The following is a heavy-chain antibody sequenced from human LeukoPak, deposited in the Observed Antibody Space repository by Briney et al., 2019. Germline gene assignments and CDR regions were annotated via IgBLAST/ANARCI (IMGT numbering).Heavy chain of an antibody. CDR1: GFTFDDYA. J-gene: IGHJ4*02. CDR3: AKALGSSGYYSPDY. CDR2: ISWNSGSI. V-gene: IGHV3-9*01. Sequence: GRSLRLSCAASGFTFDDYAMHWVRHAPGKGLEWVSGISWNSGSIAYADSVKGRFTISRDNTKNSLYLQMNSLRAEDTALYYCAKALGSSGYYSPDYWGQGTLVTVSS. D-gene: IGHD3-22*01.